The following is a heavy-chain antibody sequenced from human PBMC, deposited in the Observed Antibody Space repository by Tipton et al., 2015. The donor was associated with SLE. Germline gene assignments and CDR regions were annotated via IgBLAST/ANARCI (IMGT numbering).Heavy chain of an antibody. J-gene: IGHJ3*02. D-gene: IGHD1-1*01. CDR2: INYNGNT. Sequence: TLSLTCTVSDVSISNYYWTWIRQPPGKGLEWIGYINYNGNTKYNPSLKTRVTMSVDTSKRQFSLNLRSVTAADTAVYYCARLPIGTTGTYGFDIWGQGTMVTVSS. CDR3: ARLPIGTTGTYGFDI. V-gene: IGHV4-59*01. CDR1: DVSISNYY.